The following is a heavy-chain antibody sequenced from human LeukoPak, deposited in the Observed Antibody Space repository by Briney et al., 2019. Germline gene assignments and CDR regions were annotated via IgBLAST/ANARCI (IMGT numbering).Heavy chain of an antibody. J-gene: IGHJ4*02. V-gene: IGHV3-21*01. Sequence: PGGSLRLSCAASGFTFFSYWMRWVRQAPGKGLEWVSSISSSSSYIYYADSVKGRFTISRDNAKNSLYLQMNSLRAEDTAVYYCARAGHYDFWSGYYRTVLDYWGQGTLVTVSS. CDR1: GFTFFSYW. CDR2: ISSSSSYI. D-gene: IGHD3-3*01. CDR3: ARAGHYDFWSGYYRTVLDY.